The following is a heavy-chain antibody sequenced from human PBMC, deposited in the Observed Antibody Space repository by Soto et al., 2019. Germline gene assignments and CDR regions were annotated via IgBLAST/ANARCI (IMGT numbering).Heavy chain of an antibody. CDR2: IYTSGST. Sequence: SETLSLTCTVSGDSISSYYWSWIRQPAGKGLEWIGRIYTSGSTNYNPSLKSRVTMSVDTSKNQFSLKPSSVTAADTTVYYCASSPGAAAFDYWGQGTLVTVSS. J-gene: IGHJ4*02. CDR1: GDSISSYY. V-gene: IGHV4-4*07. CDR3: ASSPGAAAFDY.